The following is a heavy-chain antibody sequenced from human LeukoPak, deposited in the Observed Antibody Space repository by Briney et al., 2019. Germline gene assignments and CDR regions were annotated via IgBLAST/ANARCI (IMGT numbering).Heavy chain of an antibody. V-gene: IGHV4-59*08. CDR2: INHSGST. Sequence: SETLSLTCTFSGGSISSYYWSWIRQPAGKGLEWIGEINHSGSTNYNPSLKSRVTISVDTSKNQFSLKLTSVTAADTAVYYCARGRTYGSGRYDWGKGTTVTISS. J-gene: IGHJ6*04. CDR3: ARGRTYGSGRYD. D-gene: IGHD3-10*01. CDR1: GGSISSYY.